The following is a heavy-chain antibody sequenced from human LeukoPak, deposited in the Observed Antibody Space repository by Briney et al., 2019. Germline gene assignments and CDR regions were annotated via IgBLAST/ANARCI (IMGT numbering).Heavy chain of an antibody. J-gene: IGHJ3*02. CDR1: GYSIRSGDY. D-gene: IGHD5-18*01. CDR2: IYHSGST. Sequence: KPSETLSLTCAVSGYSIRSGDYWGWIRQSPGKGLEWIGSIYHSGSTHYNPSLKSRVTISVDTSKNQFSLMLSSVTAADAAIYYCARQPSATAAFDIWGQGTMVTVSS. CDR3: ARQPSATAAFDI. V-gene: IGHV4-38-2*01.